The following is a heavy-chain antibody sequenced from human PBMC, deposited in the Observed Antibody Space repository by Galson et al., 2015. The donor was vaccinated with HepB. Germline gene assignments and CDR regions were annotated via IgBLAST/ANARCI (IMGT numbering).Heavy chain of an antibody. CDR3: AKETTGTTRALDY. J-gene: IGHJ4*02. V-gene: IGHV3-30*18. CDR1: GFTFSSYG. Sequence: SLRLSCAASGFTFSSYGMHWVRQAPGRGLEWVAIISYGTNHKYYADSVKGRFTISRDNSKNTLYLQMNSLRPEDTAVYYCAKETTGTTRALDYWGQGTLVTVSS. D-gene: IGHD1-7*01. CDR2: ISYGTNHK.